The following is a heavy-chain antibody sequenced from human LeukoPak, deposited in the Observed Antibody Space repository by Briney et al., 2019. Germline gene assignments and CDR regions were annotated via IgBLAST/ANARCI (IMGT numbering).Heavy chain of an antibody. CDR2: INYNGDNK. V-gene: IGHV3-23*01. CDR1: GFTFSIYT. CDR3: AKETDTATNWFDP. Sequence: GGSLRLSCAASGFTFSIYTMNWVRQAPGKGLEWVSIINYNGDNKYYADSVQGRFTISRDNSKNTLYLQMNSLRAEDTAVYYCAKETDTATNWFDPWGQGTLVTVSS. J-gene: IGHJ5*02. D-gene: IGHD5-18*01.